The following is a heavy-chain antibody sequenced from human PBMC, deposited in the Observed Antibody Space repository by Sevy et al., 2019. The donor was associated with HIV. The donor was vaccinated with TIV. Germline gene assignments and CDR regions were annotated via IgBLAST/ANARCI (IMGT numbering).Heavy chain of an antibody. CDR2: ISAYNGTT. Sequence: ASVKVSCKASGYTFTSYGISWVRQAPGQGLEWMGWISAYNGTTNYAQKLQGRVTMTTDTSTSTAYMELRSLRSDDTAVYYCTRVSGRHALWFGEWNWFDPWGQGTLVTVSS. CDR1: GYTFTSYG. CDR3: TRVSGRHALWFGEWNWFDP. V-gene: IGHV1-18*01. J-gene: IGHJ5*02. D-gene: IGHD3-10*01.